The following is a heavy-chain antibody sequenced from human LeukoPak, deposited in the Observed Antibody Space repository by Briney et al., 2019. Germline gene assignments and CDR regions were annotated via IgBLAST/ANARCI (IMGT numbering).Heavy chain of an antibody. Sequence: PGGSLRLSCAASGFTFSSYSMNWVRQAPGKGLEWVSSISSNAVYIYYADSVKGRFTISRDNAKNSLYLQMNSLRAEDTAVYYCARGFAYSANDYPYYWGQGIRVTVSS. CDR1: GFTFSSYS. V-gene: IGHV3-21*01. D-gene: IGHD5-12*01. J-gene: IGHJ4*02. CDR3: ARGFAYSANDYPYY. CDR2: ISSNAVYI.